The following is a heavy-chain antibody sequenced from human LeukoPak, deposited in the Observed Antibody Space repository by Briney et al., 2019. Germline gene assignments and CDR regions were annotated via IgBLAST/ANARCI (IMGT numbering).Heavy chain of an antibody. J-gene: IGHJ5*02. Sequence: SVKVSCKASGGTFISYAISWVRQAPGQGLEWMGRIIPILGIANYAQKFQGRVTMTRDTSTSTVYMELSSLRSEDTAVYYCARAGASSSPNWFDPWGQGTLVTVSS. CDR1: GGTFISYA. V-gene: IGHV1-69*04. CDR3: ARAGASSSPNWFDP. CDR2: IIPILGIA. D-gene: IGHD6-13*01.